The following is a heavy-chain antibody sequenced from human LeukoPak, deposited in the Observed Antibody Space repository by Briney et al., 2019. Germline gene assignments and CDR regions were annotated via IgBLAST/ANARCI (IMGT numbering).Heavy chain of an antibody. CDR2: INPHSGGT. V-gene: IGHV1-2*02. Sequence: ASVKVSCTASGYTFTGYYMHWVRQAPGQGLELMGWINPHSGGTNYAPKFQGRVSMTRDTSISTAYMELSRLRSDDTAVYYCARGVVAATFYYYMDVWGKGTTVTVSS. CDR3: ARGVVAATFYYYMDV. J-gene: IGHJ6*03. CDR1: GYTFTGYY. D-gene: IGHD2-15*01.